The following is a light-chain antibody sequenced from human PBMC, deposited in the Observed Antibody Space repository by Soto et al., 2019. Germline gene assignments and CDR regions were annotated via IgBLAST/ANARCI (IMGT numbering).Light chain of an antibody. CDR1: QTISSW. CDR3: QQYNNRPYT. Sequence: DIQMTQSPSTLSGSVGDRVTITCRASQTISSWLAWYQQKPGKAPKLLIYKASTLKSGVPSRFSGSGSGTSFTLTINSLQPEDIGTYYCQQYNNRPYTFWQGTKLDIK. CDR2: KAS. J-gene: IGKJ2*01. V-gene: IGKV1-5*03.